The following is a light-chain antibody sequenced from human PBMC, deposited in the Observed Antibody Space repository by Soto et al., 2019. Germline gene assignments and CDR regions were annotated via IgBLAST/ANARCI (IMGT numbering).Light chain of an antibody. CDR3: QSYDSSLSAFVV. J-gene: IGLJ2*01. V-gene: IGLV1-40*01. CDR2: GNS. CDR1: SSNIGAGYD. Sequence: QPVLRQPPSVSGAPGQRVTISCTGSSSNIGAGYDVHWYQQLPGTAPKLLIYGNSNRPSGVPDRFSGSKSGTSASLAITGLQAEDEADYYCQSYDSSLSAFVVFGGGTKVTVL.